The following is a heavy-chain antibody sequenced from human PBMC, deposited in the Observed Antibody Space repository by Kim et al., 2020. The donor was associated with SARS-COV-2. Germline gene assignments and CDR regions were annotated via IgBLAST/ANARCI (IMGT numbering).Heavy chain of an antibody. Sequence: GGSLRLSCAASGFTFSSYAMHWVRQAPGKGLEWVAVISYDGSNKYYADSVKGRFTISRDNSKNTLYLQMNSLRAEDTAVYYCARDRRSSGWYFWFDPWGQGTLVTVSS. J-gene: IGHJ5*02. CDR1: GFTFSSYA. CDR2: ISYDGSNK. V-gene: IGHV3-30*04. CDR3: ARDRRSSGWYFWFDP. D-gene: IGHD6-19*01.